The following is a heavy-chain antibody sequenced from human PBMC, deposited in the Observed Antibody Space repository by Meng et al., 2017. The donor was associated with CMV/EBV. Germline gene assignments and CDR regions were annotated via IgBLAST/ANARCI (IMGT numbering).Heavy chain of an antibody. J-gene: IGHJ4*02. CDR1: GFTFNSYS. D-gene: IGHD3-9*01. CDR3: VSEPYDTLTGLPGWYFDT. CDR2: ISSSGNWI. Sequence: GESLKISCAASGFTFNSYSMNWVRQAPGKGLEWVSSISSSGNWIYYADSVRGRFSISRDNAKNSLYLQMNSLRAEDTAVYYCVSEPYDTLTGLPGWYFDTWGQGALVTVSS. V-gene: IGHV3-21*06.